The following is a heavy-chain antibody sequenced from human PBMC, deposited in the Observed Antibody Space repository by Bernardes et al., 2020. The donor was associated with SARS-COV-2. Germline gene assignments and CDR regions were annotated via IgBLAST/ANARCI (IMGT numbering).Heavy chain of an antibody. CDR3: AATPSCSGGRCYSVDAFDI. J-gene: IGHJ3*02. Sequence: GGSLRLSCAASGFTFSSYSMNWVRQAPGKGLEWVSYISSSSSTIYYADSVKGRFTISRDNAKNSLYLQMNSLRAEDTAVYYCAATPSCSGGRCYSVDAFDIWGQGTMVTVSS. V-gene: IGHV3-48*04. CDR1: GFTFSSYS. CDR2: ISSSSSTI. D-gene: IGHD2-15*01.